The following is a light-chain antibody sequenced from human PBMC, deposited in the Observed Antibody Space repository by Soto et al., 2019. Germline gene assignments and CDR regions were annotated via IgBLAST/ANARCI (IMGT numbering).Light chain of an antibody. CDR1: QSVSSI. J-gene: IGKJ1*01. CDR2: GAS. V-gene: IGKV3-15*01. Sequence: EIVMTQSPATLSVSPGERVTLSCRASQSVSSILAWYQQKPGQAPRLLIYGASTRATGIPARFSGSGSGTEFTLTISSLQSEDFAVYYCQQYNDWPRTFGQGTKVELK. CDR3: QQYNDWPRT.